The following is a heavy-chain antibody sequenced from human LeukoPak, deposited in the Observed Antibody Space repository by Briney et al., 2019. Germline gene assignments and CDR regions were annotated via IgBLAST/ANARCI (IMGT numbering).Heavy chain of an antibody. Sequence: RASVKVSCKASGGTFSSYAISWVRQAPGQGLEWMGGIIPIFGTANYAQKFQGRVTITADESTSTAYMELSSLRSEDTAVYYCARDTSGYDLQKGPSYYYGMDVWGQGTTVTVSS. CDR2: IIPIFGTA. CDR3: ARDTSGYDLQKGPSYYYGMDV. CDR1: GGTFSSYA. V-gene: IGHV1-69*13. D-gene: IGHD5-12*01. J-gene: IGHJ6*02.